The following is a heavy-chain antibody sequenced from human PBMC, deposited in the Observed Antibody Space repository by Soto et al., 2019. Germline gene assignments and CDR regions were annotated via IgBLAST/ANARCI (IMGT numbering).Heavy chain of an antibody. Sequence: QVQLQESGPGLVKPSETLSLTCTVSGGSVISGSYYWSWIRQPPGKGLEWVGCISDTGSGDYDPYLKSRVTISVHTSKRQLSLRLNSVTAADTAVYYCARAHSGYGPLGMDVRGQGTTVTVSS. V-gene: IGHV4-61*01. D-gene: IGHD5-12*01. CDR3: ARAHSGYGPLGMDV. CDR2: ISDTGSG. J-gene: IGHJ6*02. CDR1: GGSVISGSYY.